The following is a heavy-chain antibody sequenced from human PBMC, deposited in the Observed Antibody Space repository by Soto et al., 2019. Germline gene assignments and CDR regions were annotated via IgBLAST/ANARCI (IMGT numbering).Heavy chain of an antibody. CDR1: GYTFTSYD. D-gene: IGHD3-22*01. CDR3: ERTDSSGYYADAFDI. J-gene: IGHJ3*02. V-gene: IGHV1-8*01. CDR2: MNPNSGNT. Sequence: ASVKVSCKASGYTFTSYDINWVRQATGQGLEWMGWMNPNSGNTGYAQKFQGRVTMTRNTSISTAYMELSSLRSEDTAVYYCERTDSSGYYADAFDIRGQGTLVPVSS.